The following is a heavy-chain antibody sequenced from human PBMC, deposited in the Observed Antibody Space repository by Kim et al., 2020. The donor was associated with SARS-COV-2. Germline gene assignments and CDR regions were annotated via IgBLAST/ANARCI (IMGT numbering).Heavy chain of an antibody. D-gene: IGHD6-19*01. V-gene: IGHV4-59*13. CDR1: GGSISSYY. CDR2: MYYSGST. Sequence: SETLSLTCTVSGGSISSYYWSWIRQPPGKGLEWIGYMYYSGSTNYNPSLKSRVTISVDTSKNQFSLKLSSVTAADTAVYYCARSSGWFFDPWGQGTLVT. J-gene: IGHJ5*02. CDR3: ARSSGWFFDP.